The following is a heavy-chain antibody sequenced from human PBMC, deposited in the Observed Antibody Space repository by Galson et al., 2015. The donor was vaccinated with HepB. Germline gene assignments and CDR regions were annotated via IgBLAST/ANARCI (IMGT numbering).Heavy chain of an antibody. Sequence: FLRLECAAHGCTVRISAMHWAGQAPREGLEWVAVGSFDGRHRSLAPSVKVLFGGTGDNCRNPVSQEVNSLRPEVTAVYYCAKDGTDLYDNSDFSHYLYSWGQGTLVTVSS. CDR2: GSFDGRHR. D-gene: IGHD3/OR15-3a*01. CDR1: GCTVRISA. V-gene: IGHV3-30*09. CDR3: AKDGTDLYDNSDFSHYLYS. J-gene: IGHJ4*02.